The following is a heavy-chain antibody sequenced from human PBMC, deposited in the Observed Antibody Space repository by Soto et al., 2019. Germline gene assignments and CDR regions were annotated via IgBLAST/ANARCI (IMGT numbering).Heavy chain of an antibody. CDR1: GFTFDDYA. CDR3: AKGYSSSWYYFDY. V-gene: IGHV3-9*01. D-gene: IGHD6-13*01. Sequence: EVQLVESGGGLVQPGRSLRLSCAASGFTFDDYAMHWVRQAPGKGLEWVSGISWNSGSIGYADSVKGRFTISRDNAKNSRYLQMNSLRAEDTALYYCAKGYSSSWYYFDYWGQGTLVTVSS. J-gene: IGHJ4*02. CDR2: ISWNSGSI.